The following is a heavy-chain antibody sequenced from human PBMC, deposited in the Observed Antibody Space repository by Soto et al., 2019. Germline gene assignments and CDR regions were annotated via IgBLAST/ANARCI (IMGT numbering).Heavy chain of an antibody. CDR1: GFSFSNYG. Sequence: QVQLVESGGGVVQPGMSLRLSCAASGFSFSNYGMHWVRQAPGKGLEWVAVIWYDGSKKYHADSVKGRFTISRDNSKNTLYLQLNSLRAEDTAVYYCAKDGPNWRKDLSEHWGQGTLVTVSS. V-gene: IGHV3-33*06. CDR2: IWYDGSKK. J-gene: IGHJ1*01. D-gene: IGHD7-27*01. CDR3: AKDGPNWRKDLSEH.